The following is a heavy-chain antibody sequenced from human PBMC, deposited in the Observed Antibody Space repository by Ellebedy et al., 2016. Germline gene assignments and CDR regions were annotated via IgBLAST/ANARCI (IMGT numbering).Heavy chain of an antibody. J-gene: IGHJ4*02. Sequence: GESLKISCAASGFTFSDYYMSWIRQAPGKGLEWVSYSSSSSRFTDYADSVKGRFTISRDNAKNSLYLQMNNLRAEDTAVYYCARESRIVGSTMSYPTWGQGILVTVSS. CDR3: ARESRIVGSTMSYPT. V-gene: IGHV3-11*06. CDR2: SSSSSRFT. D-gene: IGHD1-26*01. CDR1: GFTFSDYY.